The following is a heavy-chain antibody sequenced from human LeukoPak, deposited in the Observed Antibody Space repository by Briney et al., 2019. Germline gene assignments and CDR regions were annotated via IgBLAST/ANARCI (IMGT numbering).Heavy chain of an antibody. V-gene: IGHV3-23*01. CDR3: TKDALSIALYGFDF. J-gene: IGHJ4*02. Sequence: GKSLRLSCAASGLTFDTCAMNWVRQSPGKSLEWVSGISGSGGSTHYADSVKGRFTVSRDNSKNTLYLQMDSLRPEDTAVYYCTKDALSIALYGFDFWGQGTLVTVSS. D-gene: IGHD3-10*01. CDR2: ISGSGGST. CDR1: GLTFDTCA.